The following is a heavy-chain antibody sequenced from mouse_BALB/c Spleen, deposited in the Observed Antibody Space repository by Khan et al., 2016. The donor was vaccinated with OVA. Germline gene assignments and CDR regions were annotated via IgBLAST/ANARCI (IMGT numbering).Heavy chain of an antibody. CDR2: ISSGDST. V-gene: IGHV5-6-5*01. J-gene: IGHJ3*01. Sequence: EVELVESGGGLVKPGGSLKLSCAASGFTFSNYVMSWVRQSPEKRLEGVASISSGDSTYYPDSVKGRFTISRDNARNILYLQMSSLRSEDTAMYYCARDYWFAYGGQGTLVTVSA. CDR3: ARDYWFAY. CDR1: GFTFSNYV.